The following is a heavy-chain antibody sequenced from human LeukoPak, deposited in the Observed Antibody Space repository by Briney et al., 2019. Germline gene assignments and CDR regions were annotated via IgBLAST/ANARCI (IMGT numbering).Heavy chain of an antibody. CDR2: ICYATSA. Sequence: PSQTLSLTCSVSGVSISNHYGSWIRQTPEKGLEWIGYICYATSANYNPSLKTRVTISADTSKNQFSLSLKSVTAADTAVYYCAGYVWAANFEYWGQGILVTVSS. CDR3: AGYVWAANFEY. J-gene: IGHJ4*02. CDR1: GVSISNHY. D-gene: IGHD3-16*01. V-gene: IGHV4-59*11.